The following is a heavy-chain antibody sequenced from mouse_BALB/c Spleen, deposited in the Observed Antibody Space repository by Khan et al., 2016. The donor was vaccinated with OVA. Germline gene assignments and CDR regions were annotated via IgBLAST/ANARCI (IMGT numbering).Heavy chain of an antibody. CDR2: INTYTGEP. D-gene: IGHD2-10*01. CDR1: GYTFTSYG. Sequence: QIQLVQSGPELKKPGETVKISCKASGYTFTSYGMNWVKQSPGKALQWMGWINTYTGEPTYADDFKGRFAFSLETSASTAYLQINNLKNEDTATYFCARPPYFSYTLDHWGQGTSVTVSS. J-gene: IGHJ4*01. V-gene: IGHV9-3-1*01. CDR3: ARPPYFSYTLDH.